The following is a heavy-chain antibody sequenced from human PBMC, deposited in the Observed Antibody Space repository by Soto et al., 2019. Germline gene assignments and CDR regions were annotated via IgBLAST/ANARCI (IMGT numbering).Heavy chain of an antibody. CDR2: IYYSGST. CDR3: ARGRLWGSYRSNLDY. V-gene: IGHV4-30-4*01. CDR1: GGSISSGDYY. Sequence: SETLSLTCTVSGGSISSGDYYWSWIRQPPGKGLEWIGYIYYSGSTYYNPSLKSRVTISVDTSKNQFSLKLSSVTAADTAVYYCARGRLWGSYRSNLDYWGQGTLVTVS. D-gene: IGHD3-16*02. J-gene: IGHJ4*02.